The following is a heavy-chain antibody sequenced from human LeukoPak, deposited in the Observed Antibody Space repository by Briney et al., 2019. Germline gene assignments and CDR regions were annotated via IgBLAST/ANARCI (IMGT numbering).Heavy chain of an antibody. CDR2: IYITGST. CDR3: ARGRGYYRDY. CDR1: SGSFSSYY. V-gene: IGHV4-4*07. Sequence: SETLSLTCTVSSGSFSSYYWNWIRQPAGKGLEWIGRIYITGSTNYSPSLKSRVTMSVDTSKNQFSLKLSSMTAADTAVYYCARGRGYYRDYWGQGTLVTVSS. D-gene: IGHD3-22*01. J-gene: IGHJ4*02.